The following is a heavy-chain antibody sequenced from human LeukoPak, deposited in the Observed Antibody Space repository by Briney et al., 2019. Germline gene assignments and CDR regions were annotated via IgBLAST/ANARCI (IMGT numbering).Heavy chain of an antibody. CDR3: ARAPFGYYDSSGYLYYGMDV. J-gene: IGHJ6*02. V-gene: IGHV4-30-2*01. CDR1: GGSISSGGYS. D-gene: IGHD3-22*01. CDR2: IYHSGST. Sequence: PSQTLSLTCAASGGSISSGGYSWSWIRQPPGKGLEWIGYIYHSGSTYYNPSLKSRVTISVDRSKNQFSLKLSSVTAADTAVYYCARAPFGYYDSSGYLYYGMDVWGQGTTVTVSS.